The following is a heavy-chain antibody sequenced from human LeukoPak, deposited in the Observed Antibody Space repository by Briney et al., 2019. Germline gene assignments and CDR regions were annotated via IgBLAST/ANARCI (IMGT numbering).Heavy chain of an antibody. J-gene: IGHJ4*02. D-gene: IGHD6-19*01. V-gene: IGHV4-61*02. CDR2: IYTSGST. CDR1: GGSISSGSYY. CDR3: ARGLPVAGDY. Sequence: SETLSLTCTVSGGSISSGSYYWSWIRQPAGKGLEWIGRIYTSGSTNYNPSLKSRVTISVDTSKNQFSLKLSSVTAADTAVYYCARGLPVAGDYWGQGTLVTVSS.